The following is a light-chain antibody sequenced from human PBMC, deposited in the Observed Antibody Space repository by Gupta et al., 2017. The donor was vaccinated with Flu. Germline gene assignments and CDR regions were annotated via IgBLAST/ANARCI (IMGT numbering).Light chain of an antibody. CDR3: QSYDSRLSAYV. CDR2: ANS. J-gene: IGLJ1*01. Sequence: QSVLTQPPSVSGAPGQRVTIACTGGSANIGAGYEVQWYQQLPGTAPKLLIYANSDRPSGVPDRFSGSKSDISASLAITGLQAGDEADYYCQSYDSRLSAYVFGTGTKVTVL. CDR1: SANIGAGYE. V-gene: IGLV1-40*01.